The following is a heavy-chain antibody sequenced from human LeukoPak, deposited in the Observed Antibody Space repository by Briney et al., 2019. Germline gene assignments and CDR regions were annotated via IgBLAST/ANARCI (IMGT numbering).Heavy chain of an antibody. Sequence: GGSLRLSCAASGFTFSSYAMHWVRQAPGKGLEWVAVISYDGSNKYYADSVKGRFTISRDNSKNTLYLQMNSLRAEDTAVYYCARDFTPYSGSYVSDYWGQGTLVTVSS. CDR3: ARDFTPYSGSYVSDY. CDR1: GFTFSSYA. J-gene: IGHJ4*02. CDR2: ISYDGSNK. V-gene: IGHV3-30-3*01. D-gene: IGHD1-26*01.